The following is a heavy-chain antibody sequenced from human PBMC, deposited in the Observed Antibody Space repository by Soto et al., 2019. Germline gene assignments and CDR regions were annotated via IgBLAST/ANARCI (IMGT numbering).Heavy chain of an antibody. J-gene: IGHJ6*02. Sequence: SVKVSCKVSGGAFTNYSLNWVRHSPGQGLEWLGGIIPLHNTSNYSEKFVSRLSVTADISSSTVYMHLSGLTSGDTATYYCASWSAWNPLYYHGMDVWGQGTTVAVSS. CDR2: IIPLHNTS. V-gene: IGHV1-69*08. D-gene: IGHD1-1*01. CDR3: ASWSAWNPLYYHGMDV. CDR1: GGAFTNYS.